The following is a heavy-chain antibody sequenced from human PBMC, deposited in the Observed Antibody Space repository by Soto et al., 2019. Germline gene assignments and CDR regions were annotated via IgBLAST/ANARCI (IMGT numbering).Heavy chain of an antibody. CDR2: IYYSGST. J-gene: IGHJ5*02. D-gene: IGHD2-15*01. CDR1: GGSISSGGYY. V-gene: IGHV4-31*03. Sequence: PSETLSLTCTVSGGSISSGGYYWSWIRQHPGKGLEWIGYIYYSGSTYYNPSLKSRVTISVDTSKNQFSLKLSSVTAADTAVYYCATTNLILGYCSGGSCQNWFDPWGQGTLVTVSS. CDR3: ATTNLILGYCSGGSCQNWFDP.